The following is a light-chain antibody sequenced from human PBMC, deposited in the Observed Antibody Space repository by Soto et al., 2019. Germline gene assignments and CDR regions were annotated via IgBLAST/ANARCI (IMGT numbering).Light chain of an antibody. CDR1: SSDVGNYNL. CDR2: EGS. J-gene: IGLJ1*01. V-gene: IGLV2-23*01. Sequence: QSALTQPASVSGSPGQSITISCTGTSSDVGNYNLVSWYQHHPGKAPKVVIYEGSKRPSGVSHRFSGFKSGNTASLTISGLQVEDEADYHCCSYAGSNTHVFGTGTKLTVL. CDR3: CSYAGSNTHV.